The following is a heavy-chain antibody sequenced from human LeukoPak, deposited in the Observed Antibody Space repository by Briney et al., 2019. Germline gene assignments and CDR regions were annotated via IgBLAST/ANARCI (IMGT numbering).Heavy chain of an antibody. Sequence: GGSLRLSCVASGFTFSSYAMTWVRQGPGKGLEWVSSIRGDSRDTYYADSVKGRFIISRDNSKNTLNLRLNSLRAEDTAVYYCARGGIAMAGSMSLMDWGQGTLVTVSS. D-gene: IGHD6-19*01. CDR3: ARGGIAMAGSMSLMD. V-gene: IGHV3-23*01. CDR1: GFTFSSYA. J-gene: IGHJ4*02. CDR2: IRGDSRDT.